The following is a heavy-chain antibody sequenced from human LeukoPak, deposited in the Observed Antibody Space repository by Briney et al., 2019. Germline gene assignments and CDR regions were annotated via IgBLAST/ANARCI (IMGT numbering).Heavy chain of an antibody. J-gene: IGHJ4*02. CDR3: ATGYSSGWY. CDR1: GFTFSDFY. V-gene: IGHV3-11*01. Sequence: GGSLTLSCAASGFTFSDFYMSWIRQAPGKGLEWVSYISSGGITIYYADSVKGRFTISRDNAKNSLYLQMNSLRAEDTAVYYCATGYSSGWYWGQGTLVTVSS. D-gene: IGHD6-19*01. CDR2: ISSGGITI.